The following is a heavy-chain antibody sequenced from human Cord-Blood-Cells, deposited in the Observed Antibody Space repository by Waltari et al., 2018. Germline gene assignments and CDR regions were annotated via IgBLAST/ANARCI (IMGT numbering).Heavy chain of an antibody. CDR1: GLSLSNARMG. Sequence: QVTLKESGPVLVTPTETLTLTCTVSGLSLSNARMGVSWSRQPPGKALEWLAHIFSNDEKSYSTSLKSRLTISKDTSKSQVVLTMTNMDPVDTATYYCARIASYDFWSGYYYYYYMDVWGKGTTVTVSS. D-gene: IGHD3-3*01. CDR3: ARIASYDFWSGYYYYYYMDV. CDR2: IFSNDEK. V-gene: IGHV2-26*01. J-gene: IGHJ6*03.